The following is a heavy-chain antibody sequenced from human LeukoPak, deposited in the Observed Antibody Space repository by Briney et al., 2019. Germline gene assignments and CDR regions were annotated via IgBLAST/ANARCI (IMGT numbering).Heavy chain of an antibody. CDR3: ARLHGDYAYFQP. CDR2: IYPGDSDT. CDR1: GYSFSDYW. J-gene: IGHJ1*01. V-gene: IGHV5-51*01. D-gene: IGHD4-17*01. Sequence: GESLKISCKGSGYSFSDYWIGGVRQMPGKGLELMGIIYPGDSDTRYRPSFQGQVTISADKSIRTAYLQWSSLKASDTAMYYCARLHGDYAYFQPWGQGTLVTVSS.